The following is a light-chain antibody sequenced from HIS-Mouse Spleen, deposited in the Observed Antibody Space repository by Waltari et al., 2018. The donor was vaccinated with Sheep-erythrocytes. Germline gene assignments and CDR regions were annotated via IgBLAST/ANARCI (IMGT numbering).Light chain of an antibody. J-gene: IGLJ1*01. CDR2: EGS. CDR3: QAWDSSTYV. V-gene: IGLV2-14*02. CDR1: SSDVGSYNL. Sequence: QSALTQPASVSGSPGQSITISCTGTSSDVGSYNLVSWYQQHPGKAPKLMIYEGSKWPSGVSNRFSGSNSGNTATLTISGTQAMDEADYYCQAWDSSTYVFGTGTKVTVL.